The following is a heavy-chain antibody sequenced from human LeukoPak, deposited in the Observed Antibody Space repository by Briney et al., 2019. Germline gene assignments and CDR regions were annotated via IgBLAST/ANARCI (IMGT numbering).Heavy chain of an antibody. CDR1: GFTFDDYA. D-gene: IGHD6-19*01. CDR3: AKDKGSSGWDFDY. Sequence: PGRSLRLSCAASGFTFDDYAMHWVRQAPGKGLEWVSGISWNSGSIGYADSVKGRFTISRDNAKNPLYLQMNSLRAEDTVLYYCAKDKGSSGWDFDYWGQGTLVTVSS. CDR2: ISWNSGSI. V-gene: IGHV3-9*01. J-gene: IGHJ4*02.